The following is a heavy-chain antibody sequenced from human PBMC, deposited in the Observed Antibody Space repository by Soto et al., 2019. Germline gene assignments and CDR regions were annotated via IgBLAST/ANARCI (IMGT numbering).Heavy chain of an antibody. Sequence: QVQLVQSGAEVKKPGASVKVSCKASGYTFTSYHMHWVRQAPGQGLEWMGIINPSGGSTTYAQKFQGRVTMTRDTSTSTVYLELSSLRSEDTAVFYCARDEGSGYYSISDYWGQGTLVTVSS. V-gene: IGHV1-46*01. D-gene: IGHD3-22*01. J-gene: IGHJ4*02. CDR1: GYTFTSYH. CDR3: ARDEGSGYYSISDY. CDR2: INPSGGST.